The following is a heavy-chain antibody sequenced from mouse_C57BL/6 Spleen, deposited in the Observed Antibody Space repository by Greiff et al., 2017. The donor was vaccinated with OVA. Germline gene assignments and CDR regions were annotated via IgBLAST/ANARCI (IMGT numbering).Heavy chain of an antibody. D-gene: IGHD1-1*01. CDR3: VGDSVSATVRGYAMDY. CDR1: GFTFNTYA. J-gene: IGHJ4*01. V-gene: IGHV10-3*01. Sequence: EVQVVESGGGLVQPKGSLKLSCAASGFTFNTYAMHWVRQAPGKGLEWVARIRSKSSNYATYYADSVQDRFTISRDDSQSMLYLQMNNLKTEDTAMYYCVGDSVSATVRGYAMDYWGQGTSVTVSS. CDR2: IRSKSSNYAT.